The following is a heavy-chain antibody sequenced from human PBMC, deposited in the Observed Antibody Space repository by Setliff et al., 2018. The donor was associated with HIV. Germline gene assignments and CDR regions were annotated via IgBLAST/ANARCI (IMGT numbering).Heavy chain of an antibody. CDR1: GYTFTSCG. J-gene: IGHJ3*02. Sequence: ASVKVSCKASGYTFTSCGINWVRQAPGQGLEWMGWITAYNGNTNYAQKVQGRVTMTTDTSTSTAYMELSRLRSDDTAVYYCATKVYCTNGVCLDAFDIWGQGTMVTVSS. CDR2: ITAYNGNT. D-gene: IGHD2-8*01. V-gene: IGHV1-18*01. CDR3: ATKVYCTNGVCLDAFDI.